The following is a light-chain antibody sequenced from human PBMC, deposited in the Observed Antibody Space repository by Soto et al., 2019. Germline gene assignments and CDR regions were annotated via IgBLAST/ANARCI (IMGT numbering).Light chain of an antibody. CDR2: QVT. CDR3: SSFTSTTSLYV. J-gene: IGLJ1*01. V-gene: IGLV2-14*01. CDR1: GSDIAGYNY. Sequence: QSALAQPASVSGSPGQSITISCTGTGSDIAGYNYVSWFQQHPGKAPKLMMYQVTIRPSGVSNRFSGAKSGNTASLTISGLQAEDEAEYYCSSFTSTTSLYVFGTRTKVTVL.